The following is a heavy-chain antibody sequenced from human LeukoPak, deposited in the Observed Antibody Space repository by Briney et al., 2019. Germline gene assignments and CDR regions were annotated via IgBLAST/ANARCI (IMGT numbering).Heavy chain of an antibody. J-gene: IGHJ5*02. V-gene: IGHV1-2*02. Sequence: ASVKVSCKASGYTFTGYYMHWVRQAPGQGLEWMGWINPNSGGTNYAQKFQGRVTMTRDTSISTAYMELSSLRSEDTAVYYCARDRHDLLRSRHNWFDTWGQGTLVTVSS. CDR1: GYTFTGYY. CDR3: ARDRHDLLRSRHNWFDT. D-gene: IGHD3-3*01. CDR2: INPNSGGT.